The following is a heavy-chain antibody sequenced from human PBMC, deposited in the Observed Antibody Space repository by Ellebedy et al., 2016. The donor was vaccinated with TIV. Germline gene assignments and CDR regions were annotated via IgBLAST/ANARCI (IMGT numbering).Heavy chain of an antibody. CDR2: IYYNGNT. CDR3: ARQFNSGTYPLDY. Sequence: SETLSLXXTVSGGSISNYYWSWFRQPPGKRLEWIAYIYYNGNTNYNPSLKSRVTISVATSENQFSLRLTSVTAADSAVYYCARQFNSGTYPLDYWGPGTLVTVSS. D-gene: IGHD3-10*01. CDR1: GGSISNYY. V-gene: IGHV4-59*08. J-gene: IGHJ4*02.